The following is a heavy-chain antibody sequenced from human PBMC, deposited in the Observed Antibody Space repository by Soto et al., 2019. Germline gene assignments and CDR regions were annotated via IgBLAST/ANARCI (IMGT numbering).Heavy chain of an antibody. J-gene: IGHJ3*02. CDR3: ARDRTNGLYSNDAFDI. CDR2: ISSGSTYI. D-gene: IGHD4-4*01. Sequence: EAQLVESGGGLVKPGGSLRLSCAASGFTFNIYTMNWVRQAPGKGLEWVSSISSGSTYISYADSVKGRFIISRDNAKNSLYLQMISRGVEDTAVYYCARDRTNGLYSNDAFDIWGQGTMVTVSS. V-gene: IGHV3-21*06. CDR1: GFTFNIYT.